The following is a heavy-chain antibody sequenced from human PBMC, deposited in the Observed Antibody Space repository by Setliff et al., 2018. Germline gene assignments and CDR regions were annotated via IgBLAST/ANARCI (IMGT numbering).Heavy chain of an antibody. Sequence: SETLSLTCNVSGDFISSGGYTWNWIRQHPEMGLEWIGYIYYSGSTSYYNPSLKSRVTISVDTSKNQFSLKLSSVTAADTAVYYCARGRAGHSGHWGQGTLVTVSS. J-gene: IGHJ4*02. CDR3: ARGRAGHSGH. CDR2: IYYSGST. D-gene: IGHD6-19*01. V-gene: IGHV4-31*03. CDR1: GDFISSGGYT.